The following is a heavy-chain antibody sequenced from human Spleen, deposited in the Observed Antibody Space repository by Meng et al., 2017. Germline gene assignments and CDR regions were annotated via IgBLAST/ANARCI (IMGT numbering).Heavy chain of an antibody. CDR1: GFTFSSYS. D-gene: IGHD6-13*01. V-gene: IGHV3-21*01. J-gene: IGHJ4*02. Sequence: GESLKISCAASGFTFSSYSMNWVRQAPGKGLEWVSSISSSSSYIYYADSVKGRFTISRDNAKNSLYLQMNSLRAEDTAVYYCARQEGDSSSWYNEIASDFDYWGQGTLVTVSS. CDR2: ISSSSSYI. CDR3: ARQEGDSSSWYNEIASDFDY.